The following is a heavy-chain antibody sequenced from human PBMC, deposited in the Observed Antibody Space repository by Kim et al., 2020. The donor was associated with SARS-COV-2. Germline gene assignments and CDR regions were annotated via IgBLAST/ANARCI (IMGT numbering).Heavy chain of an antibody. CDR3: ARDLYDFCSGYSTQFDY. CDR2: SNSDGSST. J-gene: IGHJ4*02. Sequence: GGSLRLSCAASGFTFSSYWMHWVRQAPGKGLVWVSRSNSDGSSTSYADSVKGRFTISRDNDKNTLYLQMKSLRAEDTAVYYCARDLYDFCSGYSTQFDYLGQGTLVTVSS. CDR1: GFTFSSYW. V-gene: IGHV3-74*01. D-gene: IGHD3-3*01.